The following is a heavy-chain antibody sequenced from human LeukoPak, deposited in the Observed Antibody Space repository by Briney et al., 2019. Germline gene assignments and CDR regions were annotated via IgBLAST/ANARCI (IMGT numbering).Heavy chain of an antibody. CDR1: GGSISSYY. J-gene: IGHJ5*02. Sequence: SETLSLTCTVSGGSISSYYWSWIRQPPGKGLEWIGYIYTSGSTNYNPYLKSRVTISVDTSKNQFSLKLSSVTAADTAVYYCARQARSYSGYERNWFDPWGQGTLVTVSS. D-gene: IGHD5-12*01. V-gene: IGHV4-4*09. CDR2: IYTSGST. CDR3: ARQARSYSGYERNWFDP.